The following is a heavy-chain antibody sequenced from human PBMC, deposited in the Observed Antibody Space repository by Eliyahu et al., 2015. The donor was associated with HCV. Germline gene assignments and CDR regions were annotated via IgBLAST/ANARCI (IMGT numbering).Heavy chain of an antibody. CDR2: NCGST. D-gene: IGHD6-19*01. CDR3: AVQRRYSSGPFPFDY. J-gene: IGHJ4*02. V-gene: IGHV3-66*03. Sequence: NCGSTYYADSVKGRFIISRDNSKNTLYLQMNSLRAEDTAVYYCAVQRRYSSGPFPFDYWGQGTLVTVSS.